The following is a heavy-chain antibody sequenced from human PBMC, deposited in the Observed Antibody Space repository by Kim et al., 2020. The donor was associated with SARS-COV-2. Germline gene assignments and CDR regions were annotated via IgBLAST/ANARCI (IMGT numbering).Heavy chain of an antibody. Sequence: SVKVSCKASGGTFSSYAINWVRQAPGQGLEWMGRIIPILGMENYAQKFQGRVTITADKSTSTALMELSSLRSEDTAVYYCASPGERGYSYGVSEHYYRYFDMGVWGQGTTVTVSS. CDR1: GGTFSSYA. CDR2: IIPILGME. V-gene: IGHV1-69*04. D-gene: IGHD5-18*01. CDR3: ASPGERGYSYGVSEHYYRYFDMGV. J-gene: IGHJ6*02.